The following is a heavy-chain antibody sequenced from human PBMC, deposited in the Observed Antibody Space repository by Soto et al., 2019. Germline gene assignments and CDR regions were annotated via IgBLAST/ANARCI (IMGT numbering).Heavy chain of an antibody. D-gene: IGHD3-22*01. Sequence: GESLKISCKRSRYIFTSYWIGWVRQIPRKGLERMRIIYPGDSDTRYSPSFQGQVTISADKSISTAYLQWSSPTASDTAMYYCARLKDYYGSSGCAVCFDYWGQGTLVSVSS. CDR3: ARLKDYYGSSGCAVCFDY. V-gene: IGHV5-51*01. CDR1: RYIFTSYW. J-gene: IGHJ4*02. CDR2: IYPGDSDT.